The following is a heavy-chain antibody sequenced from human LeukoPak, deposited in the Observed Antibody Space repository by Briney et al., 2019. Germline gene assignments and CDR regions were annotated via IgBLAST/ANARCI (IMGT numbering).Heavy chain of an antibody. J-gene: IGHJ6*02. CDR3: ASVVAAIIQDFGMDV. V-gene: IGHV1-2*02. Sequence: GASVKVSCKASGYTFTGYHMHWVRQAPGQGLEWMGWINPNSGGTNYAQKFQGRVTMTRDTSISTAYMELSRLRSDDTAVYYCASVVAAIIQDFGMDVWGQGTTVTVSS. D-gene: IGHD2-15*01. CDR1: GYTFTGYH. CDR2: INPNSGGT.